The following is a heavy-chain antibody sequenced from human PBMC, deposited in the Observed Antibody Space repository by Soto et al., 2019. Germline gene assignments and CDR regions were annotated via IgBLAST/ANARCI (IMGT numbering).Heavy chain of an antibody. CDR3: ARDVFGVVTPEPKALDYYYYMDV. D-gene: IGHD3-3*01. CDR2: IYYSGST. Sequence: SETLSLTCTVSGGSISSGGYYWSWIRQHPGKGLEWIGYIYYSGSTYYNPSLKGRVTISVDTSKNQFSLKLSSVTAADTAVYYCARDVFGVVTPEPKALDYYYYMDVWGKGTTVTVSS. V-gene: IGHV4-31*03. J-gene: IGHJ6*03. CDR1: GGSISSGGYY.